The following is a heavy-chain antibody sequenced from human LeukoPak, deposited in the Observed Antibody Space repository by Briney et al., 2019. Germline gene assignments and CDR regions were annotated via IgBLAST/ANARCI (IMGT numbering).Heavy chain of an antibody. V-gene: IGHV1-2*04. D-gene: IGHD2-15*01. J-gene: IGHJ3*02. Sequence: ASVKVSCKASGYTFTGYYMHWVRQAPGQGLEWTGWFNPNSGGTNYAQKFQGWVTMTRDTSISAAYMELSRLRSVDTAVYYCARGSQYCSGGSCYSNAFDIWGQGTMVTVSS. CDR3: ARGSQYCSGGSCYSNAFDI. CDR2: FNPNSGGT. CDR1: GYTFTGYY.